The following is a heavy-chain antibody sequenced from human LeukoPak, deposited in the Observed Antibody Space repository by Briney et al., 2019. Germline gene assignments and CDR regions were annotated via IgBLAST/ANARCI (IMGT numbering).Heavy chain of an antibody. Sequence: GGCLRLSCAASGFTFSFYTMNWVRQAPGKGLEWVSSISSGSSYIYYADSVKGRFTISRDNAKNSLYLQMTSLRAEDRALYYCARYGGNAFDVCRQGTMVTVSS. D-gene: IGHD4/OR15-4a*01. CDR2: ISSGSSYI. J-gene: IGHJ3*01. CDR1: GFTFSFYT. V-gene: IGHV3-21*01. CDR3: ARYGGNAFDV.